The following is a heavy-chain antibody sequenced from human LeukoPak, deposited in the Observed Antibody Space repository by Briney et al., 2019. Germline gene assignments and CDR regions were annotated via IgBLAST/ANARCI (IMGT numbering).Heavy chain of an antibody. D-gene: IGHD3-10*01. J-gene: IGHJ4*02. CDR1: VCTFSSYA. V-gene: IGHV1-69*01. CDR2: IIPIFGTA. Sequence: SVKVSCTASVCTFSSYAISWVGQAPGHGLEWLGGIIPIFGTANSAQKLHGRVTITADESTSTAYMELSSLRSEETAVYYCARELSYYYGSGSDYYFDYWGQGTLVTVSS. CDR3: ARELSYYYGSGSDYYFDY.